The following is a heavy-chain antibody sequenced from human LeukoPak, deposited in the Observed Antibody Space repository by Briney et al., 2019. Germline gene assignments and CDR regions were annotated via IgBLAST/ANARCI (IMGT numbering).Heavy chain of an antibody. J-gene: IGHJ4*02. CDR1: GFTFSSYA. CDR3: ARVARYETHYFDY. D-gene: IGHD3-16*02. V-gene: IGHV3-30-3*01. CDR2: ISYDGSNK. Sequence: GRSLRLSCAASGFTFSSYAMHWVRQAPGKGLEWVAVISYDGSNKYYADSVKGRFTISRDNSKNTLYLQMNSLRAEDTAVYYCARVARYETHYFDYWGQGTLVTVSS.